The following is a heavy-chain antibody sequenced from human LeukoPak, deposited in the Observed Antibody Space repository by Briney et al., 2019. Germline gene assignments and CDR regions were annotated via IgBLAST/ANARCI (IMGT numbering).Heavy chain of an antibody. Sequence: PGGSLRLSCAASGFTFDDYGMSWVRQAPGRGLEWVSGINWNGGRTGYADSVKGRFTISRDNAKNSLYLQMNSLRAEDTALYYCAREMVPAASRYYYYYMDVWGKGTTVTVSS. J-gene: IGHJ6*03. D-gene: IGHD2-2*01. CDR1: GFTFDDYG. V-gene: IGHV3-20*04. CDR3: AREMVPAASRYYYYYMDV. CDR2: INWNGGRT.